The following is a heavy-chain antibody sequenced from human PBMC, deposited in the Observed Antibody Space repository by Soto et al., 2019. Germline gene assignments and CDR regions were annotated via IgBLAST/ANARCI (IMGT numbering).Heavy chain of an antibody. J-gene: IGHJ6*02. V-gene: IGHV4-34*01. Sequence: PSETLSLTLAVYGGSFSGYYWSWIRQPPGKGLEWIGEINHSGSTNYNPSLKSRVTISVDTSKNQFSLKLSSVTAADTAVYYCASGKYGMDVWGQGTTVTVSS. CDR2: INHSGST. CDR1: GGSFSGYY. CDR3: ASGKYGMDV.